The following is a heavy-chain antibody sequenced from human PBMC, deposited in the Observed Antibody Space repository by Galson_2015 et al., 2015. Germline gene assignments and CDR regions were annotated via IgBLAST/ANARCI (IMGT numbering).Heavy chain of an antibody. CDR1: GDSISTYY. Sequence: SETLSLTCTVSGDSISTYYWSWIRQPPGKGLEWIGDIYNSGSTNYNPSLKSRVTILVDTSKNQFSLKLSYVTAADTAVYYCARNRESLNWFDPWGQGTLVTVSS. V-gene: IGHV4-59*01. CDR2: IYNSGST. D-gene: IGHD3-10*01. CDR3: ARNRESLNWFDP. J-gene: IGHJ5*02.